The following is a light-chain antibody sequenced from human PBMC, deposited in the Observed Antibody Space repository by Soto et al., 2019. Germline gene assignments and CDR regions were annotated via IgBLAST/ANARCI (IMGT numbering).Light chain of an antibody. J-gene: IGKJ4*01. Sequence: DIQMTQSPSSLSASVGDRVTITCQANQAISNYLNWYQQRAGEAPKLLIYDVSNLEIGVPSRFSGGGSGTFFTFTISSLQPEDTATYYCQQYESLPLTFGGGTKVDFK. CDR3: QQYESLPLT. CDR1: QAISNY. CDR2: DVS. V-gene: IGKV1-33*01.